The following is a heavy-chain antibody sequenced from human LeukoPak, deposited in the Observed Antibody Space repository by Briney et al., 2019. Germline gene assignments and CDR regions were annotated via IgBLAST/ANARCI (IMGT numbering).Heavy chain of an antibody. D-gene: IGHD3-22*01. CDR3: ARDPGSSSYYDSSGYLGGDY. J-gene: IGHJ4*02. Sequence: SETLSLTCTVSGGSISSYYWSWIRQPAGKGLEWIGRIYTSGSTNYNPSLKSRVTMSVDTSKNQFSLKLSSVTAADTAVYYCARDPGSSSYYDSSGYLGGDYWGQGTLVTVPS. CDR1: GGSISSYY. V-gene: IGHV4-4*07. CDR2: IYTSGST.